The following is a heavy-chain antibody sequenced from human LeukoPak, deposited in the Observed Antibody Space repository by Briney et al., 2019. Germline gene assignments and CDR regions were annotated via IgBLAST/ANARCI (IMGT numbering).Heavy chain of an antibody. CDR1: GFTFSSYA. D-gene: IGHD1-14*01. Sequence: PGGSLRLSCAASGFTFSSYAMTWVRQAPGKGLEWVSSISATGGSTYYADSVKGRFSISRDTAENTLYLQMNSMRAEDTAVYYCAKRRTTAAARWFDPWGQGTLVTVSS. CDR3: AKRRTTAAARWFDP. CDR2: ISATGGST. J-gene: IGHJ5*02. V-gene: IGHV3-23*01.